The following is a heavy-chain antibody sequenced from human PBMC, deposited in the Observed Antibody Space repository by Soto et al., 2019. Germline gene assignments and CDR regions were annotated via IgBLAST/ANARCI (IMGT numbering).Heavy chain of an antibody. V-gene: IGHV3-30*18. Sequence: GGSLRLSCAAAGFTFSSDGMHWVRQAPGKGLEWVAVISYDGSNKYYADSVKGRFTISRDNSKNTLYLQMNSLRAEDTAVYYCAKGGYDFWSGRLYFDLWG. CDR2: ISYDGSNK. CDR3: AKGGYDFWSGRLYFDL. D-gene: IGHD3-3*01. J-gene: IGHJ2*01. CDR1: GFTFSSDG.